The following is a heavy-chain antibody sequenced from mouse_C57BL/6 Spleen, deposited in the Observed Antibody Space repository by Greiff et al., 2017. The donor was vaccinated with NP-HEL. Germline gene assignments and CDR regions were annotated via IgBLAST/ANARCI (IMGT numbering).Heavy chain of an antibody. J-gene: IGHJ1*03. CDR2: ISYDGSN. CDR1: GYSITSGYY. D-gene: IGHD2-1*01. CDR3: ARVGGNYDYWYFDV. Sequence: EVQLQESGPGLVKPSQSLSLTCSVTGYSITSGYYWNWIRQFPGNKLEWMGYISYDGSNNYNPSLKNRISITRDTSKNQFFLKLNSVTTEDTATYYCARVGGNYDYWYFDVWGTGTTVTVSS. V-gene: IGHV3-6*01.